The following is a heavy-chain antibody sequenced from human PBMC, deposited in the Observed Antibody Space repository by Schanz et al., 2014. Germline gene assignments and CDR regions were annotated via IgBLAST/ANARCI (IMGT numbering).Heavy chain of an antibody. V-gene: IGHV3-23*01. CDR1: GFTFGSYG. CDR2: LSGSGGST. Sequence: EVQLLESGGGLVRPGGSLRLSCAASGFTFGSYGMSWVRQGPGKGLEWVSALSGSGGSTYYADSVKGRFTISRDNSKSTLYLQMNSLRAEDTAVYYCAKQIHYDILTVTRNWGQGTLXTVSS. D-gene: IGHD3-9*01. J-gene: IGHJ4*02. CDR3: AKQIHYDILTVTRN.